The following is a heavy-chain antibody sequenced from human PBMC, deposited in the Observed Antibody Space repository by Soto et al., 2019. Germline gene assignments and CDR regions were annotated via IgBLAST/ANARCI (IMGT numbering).Heavy chain of an antibody. CDR1: GFTFSSYA. J-gene: IGHJ4*02. Sequence: GGSLRLSCAASGFTFSSYAMSWVRQAPGKGLEWVSAISGSGGSTYHADSVKDRFTTSRDHSKNTLYLQMNSLRAEDTAVYYCAKSGPAADFDYWGQGTLVTVSS. CDR2: ISGSGGST. V-gene: IGHV3-23*01. D-gene: IGHD2-2*01. CDR3: AKSGPAADFDY.